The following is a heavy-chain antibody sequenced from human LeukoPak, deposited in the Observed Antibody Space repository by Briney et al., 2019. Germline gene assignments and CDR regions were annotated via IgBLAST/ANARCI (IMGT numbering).Heavy chain of an antibody. D-gene: IGHD3-3*01. CDR2: ISSSSSYI. CDR1: GFTFSSYS. CDR3: ARVKSKGFRGCYDFWSGYDRAFDY. Sequence: GRSLRLSCAASGFTFSSYSMNWVRQAPGKGLEWVSSISSSSSYIYYADSVKGRFTISRDNAKNSLYLQMNSLRAEDTAVYYCARVKSKGFRGCYDFWSGYDRAFDYWGQGTLVTVSS. V-gene: IGHV3-21*01. J-gene: IGHJ4*02.